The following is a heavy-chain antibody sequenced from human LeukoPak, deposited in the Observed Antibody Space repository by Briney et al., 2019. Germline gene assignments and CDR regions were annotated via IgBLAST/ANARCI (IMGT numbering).Heavy chain of an antibody. J-gene: IGHJ4*02. Sequence: PSETLSLTCTVSGGSISSSSYYWGWIRQPAGKGLEWIGRIYTSGSTNYNPSLKSRVTMSVDTSKNQFSLKLSSVTAADTAVYYCARDIRASSGYYDYFDYWGQGTLVTVSS. CDR2: IYTSGST. D-gene: IGHD3-22*01. CDR3: ARDIRASSGYYDYFDY. V-gene: IGHV4-61*02. CDR1: GGSISSSSYY.